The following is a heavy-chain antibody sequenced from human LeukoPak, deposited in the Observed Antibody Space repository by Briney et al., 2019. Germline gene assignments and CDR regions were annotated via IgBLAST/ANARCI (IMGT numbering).Heavy chain of an antibody. Sequence: GGSLRLSCEASGFTFGSYAMYWGRQAPGKGLEWVAGIFGSGGSPHYADSVKGRFTISRDNSKNTVYLQINRLRAEDTAVYYCGKTTAGYSSGQKPAWPVDYWGQGTLVTVSS. CDR2: IFGSGGSP. D-gene: IGHD5-18*01. V-gene: IGHV3-23*01. CDR3: GKTTAGYSSGQKPAWPVDY. J-gene: IGHJ4*02. CDR1: GFTFGSYA.